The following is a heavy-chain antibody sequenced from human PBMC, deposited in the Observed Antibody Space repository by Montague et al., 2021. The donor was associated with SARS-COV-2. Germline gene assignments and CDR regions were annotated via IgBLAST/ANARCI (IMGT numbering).Heavy chain of an antibody. Sequence: FRRLSWAASGFTFSSYEMNWVRQAPGKGLEWLSHISSSGSTTYDADSVKGRFTISRDNAKNSLYLQMNNLRAEDTALYYCARGADCSGSSCYAGSPYYYGLDVWGQGTTVTVSS. J-gene: IGHJ6*02. D-gene: IGHD2-2*01. CDR2: ISSSGSTT. CDR1: GFTFSSYE. V-gene: IGHV3-48*03. CDR3: ARGADCSGSSCYAGSPYYYGLDV.